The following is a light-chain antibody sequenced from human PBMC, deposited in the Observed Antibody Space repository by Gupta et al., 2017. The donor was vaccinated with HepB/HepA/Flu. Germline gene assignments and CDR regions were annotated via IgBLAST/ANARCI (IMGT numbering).Light chain of an antibody. V-gene: IGKV2-30*01. CDR2: QVS. J-gene: IGKJ4*01. CDR3: LQGTHWPT. Sequence: DVVLTQSPLSLPVTLGQPASISCRSSQSLVFSDGNTFLHWFQQRPGQSPRRLLYQVSKRDSGVPERFSGSGSGTDFTLRISRVEAEDVAIYYCLQGTHWPTFGGGTKVEIK. CDR1: QSLVFSDGNTF.